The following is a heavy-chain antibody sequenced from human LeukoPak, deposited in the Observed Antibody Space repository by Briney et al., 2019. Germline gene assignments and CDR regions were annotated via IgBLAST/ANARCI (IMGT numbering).Heavy chain of an antibody. J-gene: IGHJ6*03. CDR2: ISGSGDDT. CDR1: RFTHSGLA. V-gene: IGHV3-23*01. CDR3: AKMKGHPLPKYYMDV. Sequence: GGSLRLSCAASRFTHSGLAMSWVRRPPGKGLEWVSGISGSGDDTLYADSVKGRCTISRDNSKNTLYLEMNSLRAEDTAIYYCAKMKGHPLPKYYMDVWGKGPRSPSR.